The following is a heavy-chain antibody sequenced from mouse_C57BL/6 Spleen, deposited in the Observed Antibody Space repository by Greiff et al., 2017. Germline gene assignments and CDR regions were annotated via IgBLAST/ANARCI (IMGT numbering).Heavy chain of an antibody. Sequence: DVHLVESGEGLVKPGGSLKLSCAASGFTFSSYAMSWVRQTPEKRLEWVAYISSGGDYIYYADTVKGRFTISRDNARNTLYLQMSSLKSEDTAMYYCTREEGIYYDYGFAYWGQGTLVTVSA. J-gene: IGHJ3*01. CDR2: ISSGGDYI. CDR3: TREEGIYYDYGFAY. CDR1: GFTFSSYA. V-gene: IGHV5-9-1*02. D-gene: IGHD2-4*01.